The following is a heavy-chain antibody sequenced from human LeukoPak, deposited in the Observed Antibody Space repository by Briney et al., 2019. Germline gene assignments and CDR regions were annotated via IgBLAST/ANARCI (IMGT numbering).Heavy chain of an antibody. Sequence: GGSLRLSCAASGFTFSSYAMSWVRQAPGKGLEWVSAISGSGGSTYYADSVKGRFTISRDNSKNTLYLQMNSLRAEDTAVYYCAKDLGSSCFPHGCGMDAWGQGTTVTVSS. J-gene: IGHJ6*02. CDR2: ISGSGGST. CDR1: GFTFSSYA. CDR3: AKDLGSSCFPHGCGMDA. D-gene: IGHD6-13*01. V-gene: IGHV3-23*01.